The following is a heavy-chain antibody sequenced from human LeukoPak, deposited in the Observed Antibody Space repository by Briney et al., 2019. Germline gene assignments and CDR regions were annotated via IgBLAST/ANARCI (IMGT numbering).Heavy chain of an antibody. CDR1: GFTFSTYV. CDR2: VSDTGDT. CDR3: AKGSGYDTDFDY. D-gene: IGHD3-9*01. J-gene: IGHJ4*02. Sequence: GGSLRLSCATSGFTFSTYVMSWVRQAPGKGLEGISGVSDTGDTYYADSVTGRFTISRDNSKNTLYLQMNSLTAEDTAVYYCAKGSGYDTDFDYWGQGTLVTVSS. V-gene: IGHV3-23*01.